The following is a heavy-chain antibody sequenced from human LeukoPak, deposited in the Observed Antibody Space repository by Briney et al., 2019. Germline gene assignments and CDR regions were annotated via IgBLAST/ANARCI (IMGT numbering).Heavy chain of an antibody. V-gene: IGHV3-30*04. J-gene: IGHJ4*02. Sequence: GGSLRLSCAASGFTFSSYSMHWVRQAPGKGLNWVAFISYDGVNKYADSVKGRFTISRDNSKNTLYLQMNGLREEDTAVYYCAREGGYSHRLKHFDFWGQGTLVTVSS. CDR2: ISYDGVNK. CDR3: AREGGYSHRLKHFDF. D-gene: IGHD6-13*01. CDR1: GFTFSSYS.